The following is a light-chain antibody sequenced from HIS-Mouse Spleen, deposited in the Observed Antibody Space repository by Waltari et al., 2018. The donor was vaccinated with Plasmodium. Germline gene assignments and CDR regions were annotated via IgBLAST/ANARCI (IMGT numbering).Light chain of an antibody. V-gene: IGLV2-8*01. CDR1: SSDVGGYKY. CDR3: SSYAGSNNLV. CDR2: EVS. J-gene: IGLJ2*01. Sequence: QSALTQPPSASGSPGQSVTIPCTGTSSDVGGYKYVSWYQQHPGKAPKLMIYEVSKRPSGVPDRFSGSKSGNTASLTVSGLQAEDEADYYCSSYAGSNNLVFGGGTKLTVL.